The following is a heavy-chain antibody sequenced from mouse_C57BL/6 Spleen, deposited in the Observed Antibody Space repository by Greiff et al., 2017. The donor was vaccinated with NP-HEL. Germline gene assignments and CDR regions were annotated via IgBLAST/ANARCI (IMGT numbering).Heavy chain of an antibody. V-gene: IGHV5-17*01. D-gene: IGHD2-4*01. CDR1: GFTFSDYG. J-gene: IGHJ4*01. CDR2: ISSGSSTI. Sequence: EVKVVESGGGLVKPGGSLKLSCAASGFTFSDYGMHWVRQAPEKGLEWVAYISSGSSTIYYADTVKGRFTISRDNAKNTLFLQMTSLRSEDTAMYYCARRDYDRAMDYWGQGTSVTVSS. CDR3: ARRDYDRAMDY.